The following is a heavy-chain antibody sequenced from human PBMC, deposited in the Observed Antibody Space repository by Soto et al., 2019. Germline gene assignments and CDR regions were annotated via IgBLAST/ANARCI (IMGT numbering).Heavy chain of an antibody. Sequence: QVQLQESGPGLVKPSQTLSLTCTVSGGSISSGTYYWSWIRQHPGKGLEWIGYIYYSGSTYYNPSLKSRVTISVDTSKNQFSLKLSSLTAADTAAYYCARDWSDSSGYYAYFDYWGQGTLVTVSS. CDR3: ARDWSDSSGYYAYFDY. V-gene: IGHV4-31*03. D-gene: IGHD3-22*01. CDR2: IYYSGST. CDR1: GGSISSGTYY. J-gene: IGHJ4*02.